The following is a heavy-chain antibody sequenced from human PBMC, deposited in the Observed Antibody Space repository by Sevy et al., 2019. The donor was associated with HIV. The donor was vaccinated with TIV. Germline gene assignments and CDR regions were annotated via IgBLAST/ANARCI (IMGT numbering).Heavy chain of an antibody. CDR2: IYYSGST. CDR3: ARGQWLVHDY. D-gene: IGHD6-19*01. CDR1: GGSISSSSYY. Sequence: SETLSLTCTVSGGSISSSSYYWGWIRQPPGKGLEWIGSIYYSGSTYYNPSLKSRVTITLYTSNNQFSLRLSFVTAADTAVYYCARGQWLVHDYWGQGTLVTVSS. V-gene: IGHV4-39*01. J-gene: IGHJ4*02.